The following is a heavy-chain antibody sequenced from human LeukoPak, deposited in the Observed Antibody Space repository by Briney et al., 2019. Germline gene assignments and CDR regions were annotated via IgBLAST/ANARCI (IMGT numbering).Heavy chain of an antibody. CDR3: ARDTSGWYFNL. D-gene: IGHD6-19*01. Sequence: PPETLSLTCAVYGGSFSGYYWSWIRQPPGKGLEWIGYIHYSGSINYNPSLKSRVTMSIDTSKNQFSLNPTSVTAGDTAVYYCARDTSGWYFNLWGRGTLVTVSS. CDR2: IHYSGSI. J-gene: IGHJ2*01. V-gene: IGHV4-59*01. CDR1: GGSFSGYY.